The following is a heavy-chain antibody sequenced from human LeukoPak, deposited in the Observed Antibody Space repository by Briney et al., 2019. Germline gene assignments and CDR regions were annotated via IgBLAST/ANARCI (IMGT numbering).Heavy chain of an antibody. D-gene: IGHD4-11*01. CDR3: ARDLSHRLEDYKFNLGY. Sequence: ASVKVSCKASGGTFSSQAISWVRQAPGQGLEWMGGIIPIFGTANYAQKFQGRVTITADESTSTAYMELSSLTSDDTAIYYCARDLSHRLEDYKFNLGYWGQGTLVTVSS. CDR1: GGTFSSQA. V-gene: IGHV1-69*13. CDR2: IIPIFGTA. J-gene: IGHJ4*02.